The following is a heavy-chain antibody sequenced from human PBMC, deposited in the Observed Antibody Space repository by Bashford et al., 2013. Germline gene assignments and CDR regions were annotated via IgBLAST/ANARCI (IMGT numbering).Heavy chain of an antibody. CDR2: IKSKTDGETT. D-gene: IGHD2-2*01. CDR3: TTDLGHCNSATCYVRPY. J-gene: IGHJ4*02. V-gene: IGHV3-15*01. CDR1: GFSFSNAW. Sequence: GSLRLSCATSGFSFSNAWMSWVRQAPGKGLEWVGRIKSKTDGETTDYAAPVKGRVTISRDDSENTLYMQMNSLKTEDTAVYYCTTDLGHCNSATCYVRPYWGQGVLVTVSS.